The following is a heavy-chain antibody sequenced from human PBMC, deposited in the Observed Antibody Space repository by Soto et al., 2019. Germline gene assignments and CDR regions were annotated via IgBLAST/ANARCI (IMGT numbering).Heavy chain of an antibody. Sequence: GGSLRLSCAASGFTFSSYGMHWVRQAPGKGLEWVAVISYDGSNKYYADSVKGRFTISRDNSKNTLYLQMNSLRAEDTAVYYCAKDPSLAPYSLDYYYGMDVWGQGTTVTVSS. D-gene: IGHD2-15*01. CDR2: ISYDGSNK. CDR1: GFTFSSYG. V-gene: IGHV3-30*18. CDR3: AKDPSLAPYSLDYYYGMDV. J-gene: IGHJ6*02.